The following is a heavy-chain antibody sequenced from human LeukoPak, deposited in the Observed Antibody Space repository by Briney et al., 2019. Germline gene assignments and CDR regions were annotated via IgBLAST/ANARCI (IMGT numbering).Heavy chain of an antibody. CDR2: IDTSSSTI. D-gene: IGHD1-26*01. V-gene: IGHV3-48*04. CDR3: ARDMGYSGSWPGYFDY. J-gene: IGHJ4*02. CDR1: GFTFSSYS. Sequence: GGSLRLSCVASGFTFSSYSMSWVRQAPGKGLEWVSYIDTSSSTIYYADSVKGRFTVSKDNAKNSLYLQMKSLRAEDTTVYYCARDMGYSGSWPGYFDYWGQGVLVTVSS.